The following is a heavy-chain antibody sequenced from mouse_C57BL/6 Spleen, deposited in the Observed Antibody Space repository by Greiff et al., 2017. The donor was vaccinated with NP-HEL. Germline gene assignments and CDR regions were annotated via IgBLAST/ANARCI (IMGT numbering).Heavy chain of an antibody. J-gene: IGHJ1*03. V-gene: IGHV1-52*01. CDR1: GYTFTSYW. CDR2: IDPSDSET. D-gene: IGHD2-4*01. Sequence: QVQLQQPGAELVRPGSSVKLSCKASGYTFTSYWMHWVKQRPIQGLEWIGNIDPSDSETHYNQKFKDKATLTVDKSSSTAYMQRSSLTSEDSAVYYCARGGYDYERYFDVWGTGTTVTVSS. CDR3: ARGGYDYERYFDV.